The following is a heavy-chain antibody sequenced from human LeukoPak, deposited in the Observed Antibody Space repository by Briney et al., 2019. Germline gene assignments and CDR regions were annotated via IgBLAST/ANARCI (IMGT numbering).Heavy chain of an antibody. CDR2: ISSSSSYI. CDR3: ARVIAYCGGDCSYFDY. D-gene: IGHD2-21*02. Sequence: PGGSLRLSCAASGFTFSSYSMNWVRQAPGKGLEWVSSISSSSSYIYYADSVKGRFTISRDNAKNSLYLQMNSLRAEDTAVYYCARVIAYCGGDCSYFDYWGQGTLVTVSS. CDR1: GFTFSSYS. J-gene: IGHJ4*02. V-gene: IGHV3-21*01.